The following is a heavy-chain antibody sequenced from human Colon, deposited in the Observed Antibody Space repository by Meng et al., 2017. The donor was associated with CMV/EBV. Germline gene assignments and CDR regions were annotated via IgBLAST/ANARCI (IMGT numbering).Heavy chain of an antibody. CDR1: GSTLTELS. CDR3: ARDRSGLRYCSSTSCLSYGMDV. V-gene: IGHV1-24*01. J-gene: IGHJ6*02. D-gene: IGHD2-2*01. Sequence: ASVKVSCKVSGSTLTELSIHWVRQAPGKGLEWMGGFDPENDETIYAQKFQGRVTLTEDTSTDTAYMELSSLGSEDTAVYYCARDRSGLRYCSSTSCLSYGMDVWGQGTTVTVSS. CDR2: FDPENDET.